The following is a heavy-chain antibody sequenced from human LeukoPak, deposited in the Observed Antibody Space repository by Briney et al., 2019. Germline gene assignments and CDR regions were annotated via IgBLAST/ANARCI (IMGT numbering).Heavy chain of an antibody. V-gene: IGHV1-2*06. Sequence: ASVKVSCKASGYTFTSYYMHWVRQAPGQGLEWMRLINPTGGSTGYAQKFQGRVTMTRDTSISTAYMELSRLRSDDTAVYYCARVPAAAEYYFDYWGQGTLVTVSS. CDR3: ARVPAAAEYYFDY. CDR1: GYTFTSYY. CDR2: INPTGGST. D-gene: IGHD6-13*01. J-gene: IGHJ4*02.